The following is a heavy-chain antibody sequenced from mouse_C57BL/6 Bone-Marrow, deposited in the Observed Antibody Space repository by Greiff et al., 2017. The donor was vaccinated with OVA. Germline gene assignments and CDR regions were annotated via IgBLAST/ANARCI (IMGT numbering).Heavy chain of an antibody. CDR1: GYTFTSYW. D-gene: IGHD1-1*01. Sequence: QVQLKQPGAELVMPGASVKLSCKASGYTFTSYWMHWVKQRPGQGLEWIGEIDPSASYTNYNQKFKGKSTLTVDKSSSTAYMQLSSLTSEDSAVYYCARGTVVALRYFDVWGTGTTVTVSS. J-gene: IGHJ1*03. CDR3: ARGTVVALRYFDV. CDR2: IDPSASYT. V-gene: IGHV1-69*01.